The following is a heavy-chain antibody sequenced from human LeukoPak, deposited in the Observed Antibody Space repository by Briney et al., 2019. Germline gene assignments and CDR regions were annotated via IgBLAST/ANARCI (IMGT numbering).Heavy chain of an antibody. J-gene: IGHJ5*02. CDR2: INSDGSST. CDR3: AREGVYCSSTSCVNWFDP. CDR1: GFTFSSYW. V-gene: IGHV3-74*01. D-gene: IGHD2-2*01. Sequence: PGGSLRLSCAASGFTFSSYWMRWVRQAPGKGLVWVSRINSDGSSTSYADSVKGRFTISRDNAKNTLYLQMNSLRAEDTAVYYCAREGVYCSSTSCVNWFDPWGQGTLVTVSS.